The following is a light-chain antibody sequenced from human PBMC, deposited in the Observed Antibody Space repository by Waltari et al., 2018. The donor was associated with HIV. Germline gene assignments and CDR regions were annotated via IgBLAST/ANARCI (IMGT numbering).Light chain of an antibody. CDR1: QDISNH. J-gene: IGKJ1*01. CDR3: QQYHHLPWA. V-gene: IGKV1-33*01. Sequence: DIQMTQSPSSLSASVGDRVTISCQASQDISNHLTWYQQKPGKAPNLLIYDATNLETGAPSRFSGSGSGTDFTFTISSLQPADIATYYCQQYHHLPWAFGQGTKVEF. CDR2: DAT.